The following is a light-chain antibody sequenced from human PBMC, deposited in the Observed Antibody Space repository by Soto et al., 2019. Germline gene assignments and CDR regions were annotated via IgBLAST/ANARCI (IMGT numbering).Light chain of an antibody. CDR1: SGHSSYI. Sequence: QPVLTQSSSASASLGSSVKLTCTLSSGHSSYIIAWHQQQPGKAPRYLMKLEGSGTYNKGSGVPDRFSGSSSGADRYLTISNLQSEDEADYYCETWDSNPSVVFGGGTKLTVL. CDR2: LEGSGTY. V-gene: IGLV4-60*03. CDR3: ETWDSNPSVV. J-gene: IGLJ2*01.